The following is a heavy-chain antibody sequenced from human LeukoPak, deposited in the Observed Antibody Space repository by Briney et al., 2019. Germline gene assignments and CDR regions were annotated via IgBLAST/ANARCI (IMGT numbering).Heavy chain of an antibody. V-gene: IGHV3-23*01. CDR2: ISGRADST. D-gene: IGHD4-17*01. CDR1: GFTFSTYA. CDR3: ARDRTTTVTTEYYFDY. J-gene: IGHJ4*02. Sequence: GGSLRLSCAASGFTFSTYALSWVRQAPGKGLEWVSAISGRADSTYHADSVKGRFTISRDNSKNTLYLQMNSLRADDTAVYYCARDRTTTVTTEYYFDYWGQGTLVTVSS.